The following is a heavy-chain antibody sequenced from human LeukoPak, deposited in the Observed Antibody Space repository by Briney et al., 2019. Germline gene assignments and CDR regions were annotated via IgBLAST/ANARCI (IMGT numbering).Heavy chain of an antibody. CDR3: ARVLDDILTGYWYYFDY. D-gene: IGHD3-9*01. J-gene: IGHJ4*02. Sequence: ASVKVSCKASGYTFTGYYMHWVRQAPGQGLEWMGWINPNSGGTKSAQKFQGRVTMTRDTSISTAYMELSRLRSEDTAVYYCARVLDDILTGYWYYFDYWGQGTLVTVSS. CDR2: INPNSGGT. CDR1: GYTFTGYY. V-gene: IGHV1-2*02.